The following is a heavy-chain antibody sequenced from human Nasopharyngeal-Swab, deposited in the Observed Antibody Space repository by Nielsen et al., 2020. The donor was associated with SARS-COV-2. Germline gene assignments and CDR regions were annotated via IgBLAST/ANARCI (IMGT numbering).Heavy chain of an antibody. CDR3: ARAHYGSGSHPQIRGVDY. Sequence: ASVKVSCKASGYTFTSYYMHWVRQAPGQGLEWMGIINPSGSSTSYAQKFQGRVTMTRDTSTSTVYMALSSLRSEDTAVYYCARAHYGSGSHPQIRGVDYWGQGTLVTVSS. V-gene: IGHV1-46*01. J-gene: IGHJ4*02. D-gene: IGHD3-10*01. CDR1: GYTFTSYY. CDR2: INPSGSST.